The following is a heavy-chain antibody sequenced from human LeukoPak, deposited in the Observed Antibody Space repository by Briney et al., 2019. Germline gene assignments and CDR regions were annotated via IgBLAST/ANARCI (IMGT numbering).Heavy chain of an antibody. Sequence: ASVRVSSKASGYTFTVYYMHWVRQAPGQGLEWMGWINPNSGGTNYAQKFQGRVTMTRDTSISTAYMGLSRLRSDDTAVYYCARGTRVVAAAGTGFDYWGQGTLVTVSS. CDR2: INPNSGGT. D-gene: IGHD6-13*01. V-gene: IGHV1-2*02. CDR1: GYTFTVYY. CDR3: ARGTRVVAAAGTGFDY. J-gene: IGHJ4*02.